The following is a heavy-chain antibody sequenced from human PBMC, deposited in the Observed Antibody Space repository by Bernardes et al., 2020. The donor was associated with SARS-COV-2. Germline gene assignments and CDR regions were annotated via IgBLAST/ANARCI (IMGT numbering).Heavy chain of an antibody. J-gene: IGHJ4*02. CDR2: IYYSGST. CDR1: GGSISSGGYY. D-gene: IGHD4-17*01. CDR3: ARGEYGDYLDY. V-gene: IGHV4-31*03. Sequence: SETLSLTCTVSGGSISSGGYYWSWIRQHPGKGLEWIGYIYYSGSTYYNPSLKSRVTISVDTSKNQFSLKLSSVTAADTAVYYCARGEYGDYLDYWGQGTLVTVSS.